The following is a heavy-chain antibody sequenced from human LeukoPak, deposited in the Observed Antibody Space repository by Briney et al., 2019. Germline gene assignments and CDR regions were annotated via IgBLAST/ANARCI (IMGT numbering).Heavy chain of an antibody. V-gene: IGHV4-59*01. J-gene: IGHJ6*03. CDR2: IYYSGST. D-gene: IGHD3-10*01. CDR1: GGSISSCY. Sequence: SETLSLTCTVSGGSISSCYWSWIRQPPGKGLEWIGYIYYSGSTNYNPSLKSRVTISVDTSKNQFSLKLSSVTAADTAVYYCASVRTYYYGSGISGYYYYYMDVWGKGTTVTVSS. CDR3: ASVRTYYYGSGISGYYYYYMDV.